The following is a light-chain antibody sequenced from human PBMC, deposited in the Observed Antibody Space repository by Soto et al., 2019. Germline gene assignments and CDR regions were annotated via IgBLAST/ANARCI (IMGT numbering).Light chain of an antibody. V-gene: IGKV3-20*01. CDR2: GVS. CDR1: QSVSSS. CDR3: QQYGGSPRT. Sequence: EIVLTQSPGTLSLSPGERATLSCRASQSVSSSLAWYQQKGGQAPRLLIHGVSSRATGIPDRFSGSGSGTDFTLTISRLEPGDFAVYYCQQYGGSPRTFGQGTKVEVK. J-gene: IGKJ1*01.